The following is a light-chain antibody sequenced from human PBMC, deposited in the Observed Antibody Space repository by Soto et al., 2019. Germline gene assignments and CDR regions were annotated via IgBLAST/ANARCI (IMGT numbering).Light chain of an antibody. CDR3: SSYTSSSSTFYV. V-gene: IGLV2-14*01. CDR1: SSDLGGYNY. CDR2: EVS. J-gene: IGLJ1*01. Sequence: QSALTQPASVSGSPGQSITISCTGTSSDLGGYNYVSWYQQHPGKAPKLMIYEVSSRPSGVSNRFSGSKSGSTASLTISGLQAEDEADYYCSSYTSSSSTFYVFGTGTKLTV.